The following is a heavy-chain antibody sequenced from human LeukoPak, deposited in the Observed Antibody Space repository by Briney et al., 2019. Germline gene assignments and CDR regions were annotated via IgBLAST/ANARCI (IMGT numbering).Heavy chain of an antibody. D-gene: IGHD3-3*01. CDR3: ARARPGMVIDY. J-gene: IGHJ4*02. Sequence: GGSLRLSCAASGFTFSSYGMRWVRQAPGKGLEWVAVIWYDGSNKYYADSVKGRFTISRDNSKNTLYLQMNSLRAEDTAVYYCARARPGMVIDYWGQGTLVTVSS. CDR2: IWYDGSNK. V-gene: IGHV3-33*01. CDR1: GFTFSSYG.